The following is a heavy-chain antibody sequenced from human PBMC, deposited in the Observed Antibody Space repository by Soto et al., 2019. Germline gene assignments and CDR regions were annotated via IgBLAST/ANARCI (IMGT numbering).Heavy chain of an antibody. V-gene: IGHV3-74*01. J-gene: IGHJ4*02. Sequence: EVHLVESGGGSVQPGGSLKLSCAGSGFAFSSYWIHWVRQVPGKGLVWVSRINGDGSTTSYADTVRGRFTSSRDNANDTLYLQMNSLRAEDTALYYCARVGQGRYYFDYWGQGTLVTVSS. CDR3: ARVGQGRYYFDY. CDR2: INGDGSTT. CDR1: GFAFSSYW.